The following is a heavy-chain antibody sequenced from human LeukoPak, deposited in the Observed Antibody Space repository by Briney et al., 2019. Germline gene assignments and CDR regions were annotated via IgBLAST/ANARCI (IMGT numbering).Heavy chain of an antibody. D-gene: IGHD6-19*01. J-gene: IGHJ6*03. V-gene: IGHV1-18*01. CDR2: ISAYSGDT. CDR1: GYPFSSYA. CDR3: ARGSYSSGWQGGYYYYYMDV. Sequence: EASVKVSCKASGYPFSSYAITWVRQAPGQGLEWVGWISAYSGDTNYAQKLQGRVTMTTDTSTSTAYMELRSLRSDDTAVYYCARGSYSSGWQGGYYYYYMDVWGKGTTVTISS.